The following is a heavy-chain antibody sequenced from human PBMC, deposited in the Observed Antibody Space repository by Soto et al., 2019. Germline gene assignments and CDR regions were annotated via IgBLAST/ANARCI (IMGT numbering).Heavy chain of an antibody. CDR3: ARDSSRIAAAGTDLSYYGMDV. D-gene: IGHD6-13*01. CDR2: IYHSGST. V-gene: IGHV4-4*02. CDR1: GGSISSSNW. J-gene: IGHJ6*02. Sequence: PSETLSLTCAVSGGSISSSNWWSWVRQPPGKGLEWIGEIYHSGSTNYNPSLKSRVTISVDKYKNQFSLKLTSVTAAATAVYYCARDSSRIAAAGTDLSYYGMDVWGQGTTVTVSS.